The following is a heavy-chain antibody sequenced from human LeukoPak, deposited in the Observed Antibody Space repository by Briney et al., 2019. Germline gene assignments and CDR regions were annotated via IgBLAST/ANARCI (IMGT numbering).Heavy chain of an antibody. CDR2: ISWNSGSI. V-gene: IGHV3-9*01. CDR1: GFTFDDYA. D-gene: IGHD6-19*01. J-gene: IGHJ6*02. CDR3: ARGGLSSGWYSPHGMDV. Sequence: PGGSLRLSCAASGFTFDDYAMHWVRQAPGKGLEWVSGISWNSGSIGYADSVKGRFTISRDNAKNSLYLQMNSLRAEDTALYHCARGGLSSGWYSPHGMDVWGQGTTVTVSS.